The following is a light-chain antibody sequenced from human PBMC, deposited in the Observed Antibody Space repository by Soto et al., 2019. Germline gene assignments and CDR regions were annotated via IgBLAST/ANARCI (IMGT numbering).Light chain of an antibody. J-gene: IGLJ2*01. CDR1: TGAVTSDYY. CDR2: STS. V-gene: IGLV7-43*01. Sequence: QTVVTQEPSLTVSPGVTVTLTCASTTGAVTSDYYPNWFQHTPGQVPRALIYSTSKKHSWTPARFSGSLLGGKAALTLSGVQPEDEADYYCLLFFGDVHVFGGGTKLTVL. CDR3: LLFFGDVHV.